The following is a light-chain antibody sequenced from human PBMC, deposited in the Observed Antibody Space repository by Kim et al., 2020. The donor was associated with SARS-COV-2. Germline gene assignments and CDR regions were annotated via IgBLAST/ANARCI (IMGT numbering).Light chain of an antibody. CDR1: SGHSSYA. J-gene: IGLJ2*01. CDR3: QTWGTGIRV. V-gene: IGLV4-69*01. CDR2: LNSDGSH. Sequence: ASVMLTCTLSSGHSSYAIAWHQQQPEKGPRYLMKLNSDGSHSKGDGIPDRFSGSSSGAERYLTISSLQSEDEADYYCQTWGTGIRVFGGGTKLTVL.